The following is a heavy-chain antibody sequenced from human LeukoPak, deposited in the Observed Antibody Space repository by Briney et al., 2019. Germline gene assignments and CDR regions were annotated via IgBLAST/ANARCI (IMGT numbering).Heavy chain of an antibody. V-gene: IGHV1-3*01. CDR3: ARDLRYSSSWYITFYYGMDV. D-gene: IGHD6-13*01. CDR2: INAGNGNT. Sequence: ASVKVSCKASGYTFTSYAMHWVRQAPGQRLEWMGWINAGNGNTKYSQKFQGRVTITRDTSASTAYMELSSLRSEDTAVYYCARDLRYSSSWYITFYYGMDVWGQGTTVTVSS. J-gene: IGHJ6*02. CDR1: GYTFTSYA.